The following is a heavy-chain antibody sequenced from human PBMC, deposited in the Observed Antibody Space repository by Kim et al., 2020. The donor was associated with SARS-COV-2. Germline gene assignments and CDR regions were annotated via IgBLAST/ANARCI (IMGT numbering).Heavy chain of an antibody. CDR3: AKDFGGRYSSSWRHYYGMDV. Sequence: GGSLRLSCAASGFTFGDYAMHWVRQAPGKGLEWVSGISWNSGFIGYADSVKGRFTISRDNAKNSLYLRMNSLRTEDTALYYCAKDFGGRYSSSWRHYYGMDVWGQGTTVTVSS. CDR2: ISWNSGFI. D-gene: IGHD6-13*01. J-gene: IGHJ6*02. CDR1: GFTFGDYA. V-gene: IGHV3-9*01.